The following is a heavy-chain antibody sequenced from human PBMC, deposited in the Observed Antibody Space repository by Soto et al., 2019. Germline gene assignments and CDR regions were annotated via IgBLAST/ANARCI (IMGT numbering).Heavy chain of an antibody. V-gene: IGHV3-33*01. D-gene: IGHD6-6*01. Sequence: LRLSCAASGFTFSSYGMHWVRQAPFKGLEWVAVIWYDGSNKYYADSVKDRFTISRDNSRNTLYLQMNSLRAEDTAVYYCARDSLDYSSSSGFDYWGQGTLVTVSS. CDR2: IWYDGSNK. CDR1: GFTFSSYG. CDR3: ARDSLDYSSSSGFDY. J-gene: IGHJ4*02.